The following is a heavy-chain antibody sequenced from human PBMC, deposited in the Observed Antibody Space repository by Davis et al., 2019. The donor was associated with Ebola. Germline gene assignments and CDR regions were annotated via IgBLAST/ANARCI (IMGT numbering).Heavy chain of an antibody. V-gene: IGHV1-18*01. CDR2: VGASNNKT. D-gene: IGHD1/OR15-1a*01. CDR3: ARTTYTWNRD. Sequence: ASVKVSCKASGYTFTNFGITWVRQAPGQGLEWMGWVGASNNKTNYAQKFQGRVAMTTDTSTSTAYMELRSLTSDDTAVYFYARTTYTWNRDWGQGALVTVSS. J-gene: IGHJ4*02. CDR1: GYTFTNFG.